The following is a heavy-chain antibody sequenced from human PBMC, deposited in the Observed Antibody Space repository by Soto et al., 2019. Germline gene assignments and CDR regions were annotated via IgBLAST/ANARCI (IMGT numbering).Heavy chain of an antibody. CDR3: ASLPWANYYYYGMDV. CDR1: GYTFTSYD. CDR2: MNPNSGNT. V-gene: IGHV1-8*01. Sequence: ASVKVSCKASGYTFTSYDINWVRQATGQGLEWMGWMNPNSGNTGYAQKFQGRVTMTRNTSISTAYKEMSSLRSEDTAVYYCASLPWANYYYYGMDVWGQGTTVTVSS. J-gene: IGHJ6*02. D-gene: IGHD7-27*01.